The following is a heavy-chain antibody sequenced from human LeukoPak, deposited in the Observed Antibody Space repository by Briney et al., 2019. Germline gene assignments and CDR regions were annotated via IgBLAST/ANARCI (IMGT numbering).Heavy chain of an antibody. Sequence: ASVKVSCKASGGTFSSYAMSWVRQAPGKVLEWVSAISGSGGSTYYADSVKGRFTISRDNSKNTLYLQMNSLRAEDTAVYYCAKDTTRGYSGYGGQGTLVTVSS. CDR1: GGTFSSYA. J-gene: IGHJ4*02. V-gene: IGHV3-23*01. CDR2: ISGSGGST. D-gene: IGHD5-12*01. CDR3: AKDTTRGYSGY.